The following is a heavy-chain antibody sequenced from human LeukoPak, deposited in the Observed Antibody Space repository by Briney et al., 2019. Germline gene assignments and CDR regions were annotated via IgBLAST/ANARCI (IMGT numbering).Heavy chain of an antibody. D-gene: IGHD5-12*01. CDR3: ARVGSGYSGYELVDY. CDR1: GGTFSSYA. V-gene: IGHV1-69*06. Sequence: ASVKVSCKASGGTFSSYAISWLRQAPGQGLEWMGGTIPIFGTANYAQKFQGRVTITADKSTSTAYMELSSLRSEDTAVYYCARVGSGYSGYELVDYWGQGTLVTVSS. J-gene: IGHJ4*02. CDR2: TIPIFGTA.